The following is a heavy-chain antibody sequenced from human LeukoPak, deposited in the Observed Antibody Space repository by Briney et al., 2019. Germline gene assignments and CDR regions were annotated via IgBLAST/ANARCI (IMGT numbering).Heavy chain of an antibody. V-gene: IGHV3-74*01. J-gene: IGHJ4*02. Sequence: GGSLRLSCAASGFTLKNHWMHWVRHAPGKGLVWVSRIKGDGSETSDADSVKGRFIISRDNAKNTLYLQMNSLRAEDTALYYCARDPPGRHGYSPFDFWGQGTLVTVSS. CDR1: GFTLKNHW. CDR3: ARDPPGRHGYSPFDF. D-gene: IGHD5-24*01. CDR2: IKGDGSET.